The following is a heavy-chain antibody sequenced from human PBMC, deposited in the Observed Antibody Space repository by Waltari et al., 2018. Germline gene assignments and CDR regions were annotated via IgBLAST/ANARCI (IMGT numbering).Heavy chain of an antibody. CDR2: IYYSGST. Sequence: QVQLQESGPGLVKPSETLSLTCTVSGGSISSYYWSWIRQPPGKGLEWIGYIYYSGSTNYNPSLKSRVTISVDTSKNQFSLKLSSVTAADTAVYYCAKDLGSSGWYDAFDIWGQGTMVTVSS. CDR1: GGSISSYY. V-gene: IGHV4-59*01. CDR3: AKDLGSSGWYDAFDI. D-gene: IGHD6-19*01. J-gene: IGHJ3*02.